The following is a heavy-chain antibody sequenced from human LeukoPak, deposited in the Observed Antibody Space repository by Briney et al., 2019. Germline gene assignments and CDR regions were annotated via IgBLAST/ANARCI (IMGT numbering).Heavy chain of an antibody. V-gene: IGHV3-21*01. CDR2: IGSSGTYI. J-gene: IGHJ4*02. Sequence: PGGSLRLSCAASGFTFSSYSVNWVRQAPGKGLEWVSAIGSSGTYIYYADSVKGRFIISRDNAKNSLSLQMNSLRAEDTAVYYCLPTAEKIDSWGQGTLVTVSS. CDR3: LPTAEKIDS. D-gene: IGHD4-17*01. CDR1: GFTFSSYS.